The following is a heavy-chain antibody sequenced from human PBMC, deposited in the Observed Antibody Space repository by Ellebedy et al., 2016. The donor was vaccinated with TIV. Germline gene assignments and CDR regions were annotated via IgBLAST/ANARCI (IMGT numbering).Heavy chain of an antibody. V-gene: IGHV3-23*01. CDR3: VKDMRGGFFDGMDV. CDR2: ITGSGGKV. J-gene: IGHJ6*02. D-gene: IGHD3-10*01. CDR1: GLSFSDYA. Sequence: GESLKISXAVSGLSFSDYAMSWVRETAGKGLQWISAITGSGGKVYYADSVKGRFTISRDNAKKSLYLQMDSLRVDDTALYYCVKDMRGGFFDGMDVWGQGTTVTVSS.